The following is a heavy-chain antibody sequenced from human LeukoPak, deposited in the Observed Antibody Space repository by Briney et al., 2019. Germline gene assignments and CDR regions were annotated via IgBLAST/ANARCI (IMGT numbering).Heavy chain of an antibody. J-gene: IGHJ4*02. D-gene: IGHD3-3*01. CDR2: ISYDANIGSNK. V-gene: IGHV3-30-3*01. CDR1: GFTFSRYA. Sequence: GGSLRLSCATSGFTFSRYAMHWVRQAPGKGLEWVALISYDANIGSNKYYADSVKGRFTISRDNSKDTLYLQMNSLRAEDTAVYYCARDGGYDFWSGYYQDYWGQGTLVTVSS. CDR3: ARDGGYDFWSGYYQDY.